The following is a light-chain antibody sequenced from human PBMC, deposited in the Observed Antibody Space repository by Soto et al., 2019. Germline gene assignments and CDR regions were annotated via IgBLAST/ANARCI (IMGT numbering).Light chain of an antibody. CDR2: SYN. V-gene: IGLV1-44*01. Sequence: QSVLTQPPSASGTPGQRVTISCSGSISNIGSNTVSWFQQLPGAAPKLLIHSYNQRPSWVPVRFSGSKSGTSASLAISGLQSEDEADYFCAAWDNSLNAVVFGGGTKLTVL. CDR1: ISNIGSNT. CDR3: AAWDNSLNAVV. J-gene: IGLJ2*01.